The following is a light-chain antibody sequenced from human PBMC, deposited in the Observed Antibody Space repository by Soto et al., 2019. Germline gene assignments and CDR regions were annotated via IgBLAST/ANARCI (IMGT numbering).Light chain of an antibody. Sequence: EIVLTQSPGTLSLSPGERATLSFRASQSVSNNYLAWYQQKPGQAPRLLIYGASNRATGIPDRFSGSGSGTDFTLTISRLEPEDFAVYFCHQYENWPKTFGQGTKVDIK. CDR3: HQYENWPKT. CDR1: QSVSNNY. CDR2: GAS. V-gene: IGKV3-20*01. J-gene: IGKJ1*01.